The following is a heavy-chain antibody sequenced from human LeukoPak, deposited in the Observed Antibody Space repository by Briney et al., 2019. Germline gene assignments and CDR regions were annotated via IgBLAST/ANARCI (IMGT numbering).Heavy chain of an antibody. Sequence: GGSLRLSCVASGFTFSGFAMHWVRQAPGKGLEWVAVISYDGNKEYYADSVKGRFTISRDNSKNTLHLQMNNLRAEDTALYYCAKRDETTVMTPSDYWGQGALVTVSS. J-gene: IGHJ4*02. V-gene: IGHV3-30*18. CDR1: GFTFSGFA. CDR2: ISYDGNKE. CDR3: AKRDETTVMTPSDY. D-gene: IGHD4-23*01.